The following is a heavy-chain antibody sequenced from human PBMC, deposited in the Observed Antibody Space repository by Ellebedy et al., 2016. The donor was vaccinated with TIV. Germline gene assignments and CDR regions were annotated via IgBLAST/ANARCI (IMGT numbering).Heavy chain of an antibody. J-gene: IGHJ4*02. CDR2: FLYRGSP. D-gene: IGHD2-2*01. Sequence: MPSETLSPTCPLSGGSVRTSSYFWAWIRQSPGKGLEWIGSFLYRGSPFYRPSLNSRLTISVDTSENQFSLKLNSVTAADTAVHYCARHRLHDFDQWGQGTLVTVSS. CDR3: ARHRLHDFDQ. CDR1: GGSVRTSSYF. V-gene: IGHV4-39*07.